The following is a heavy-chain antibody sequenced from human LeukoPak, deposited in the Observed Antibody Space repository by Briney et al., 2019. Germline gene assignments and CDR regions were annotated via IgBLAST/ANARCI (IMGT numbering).Heavy chain of an antibody. CDR1: GYTFTSNY. J-gene: IGHJ6*03. D-gene: IGHD2-15*01. V-gene: IGHV1-46*01. CDR2: ISPSGGST. Sequence: ASVKVSCKAFGYTFTSNYMHWVRQAPGQGPEWMGVISPSGGSTTYAQKFQGRVTLTRDMSTSTAYMELSSLRSEDTAIYYCARGRGGKYCSGGSCYSYDYYYYYMDVWGKGTTVTVSS. CDR3: ARGRGGKYCSGGSCYSYDYYYYYMDV.